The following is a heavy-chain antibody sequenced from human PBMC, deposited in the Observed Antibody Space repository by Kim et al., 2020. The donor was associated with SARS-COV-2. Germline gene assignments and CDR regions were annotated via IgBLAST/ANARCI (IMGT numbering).Heavy chain of an antibody. J-gene: IGHJ6*03. CDR3: ARDVKAQLGDYYYYMDV. V-gene: IGHV4-31*02. D-gene: IGHD1-1*01. Sequence: LKSRVTISVETSKNQFSLKLSSVTAADTAVYYCARDVKAQLGDYYYYMDVWGKGTTVTVSS.